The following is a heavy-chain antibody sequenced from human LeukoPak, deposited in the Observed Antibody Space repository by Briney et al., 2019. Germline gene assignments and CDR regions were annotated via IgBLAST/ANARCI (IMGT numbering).Heavy chain of an antibody. V-gene: IGHV3-23*01. CDR2: ISGSGGST. J-gene: IGHJ6*02. CDR3: AKGGGDYDFWSAYFGMDV. CDR1: GFTFSTYA. Sequence: GGSLRLSCAASGFTFSTYAMSWVRQAPGKGLEWVSAISGSGGSTNYADSVKGRFTISRDNSKNTLSLQMNSLRVEDTAVYYCAKGGGDYDFWSAYFGMDVWGQGATVTVSS. D-gene: IGHD3-3*01.